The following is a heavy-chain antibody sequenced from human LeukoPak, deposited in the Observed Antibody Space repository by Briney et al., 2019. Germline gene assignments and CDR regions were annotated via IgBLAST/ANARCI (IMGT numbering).Heavy chain of an antibody. CDR2: INHSGST. D-gene: IGHD1-14*01. V-gene: IGHV4-34*01. CDR1: GFTFSIYS. Sequence: PGGSLRLSCAASGFTFSIYSMNWIRQPPGKGLEWIGEINHSGSTNYNPSLKSRVTISVDTSKNQFSLKLSSVTAADTAVYYCARGLKYGGIPIDYWGQGTLVTVSS. J-gene: IGHJ4*02. CDR3: ARGLKYGGIPIDY.